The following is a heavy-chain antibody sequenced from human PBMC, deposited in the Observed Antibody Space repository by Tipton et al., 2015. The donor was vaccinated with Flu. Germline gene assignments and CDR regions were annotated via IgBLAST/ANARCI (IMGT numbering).Heavy chain of an antibody. CDR2: ISSDGTDT. Sequence: SLRLSCAASGFTFSDHWMHWVRQRPGKGPVWVSRISSDGTDTIYADSVKGRFTISRDNSKNTVYLQMDSLRADDTAVYYCARDRHFSNWSYHPMFDSRGPGTLVTVSS. D-gene: IGHD1-1*01. V-gene: IGHV3-74*01. CDR3: ARDRHFSNWSYHPMFDS. J-gene: IGHJ4*02. CDR1: GFTFSDHW.